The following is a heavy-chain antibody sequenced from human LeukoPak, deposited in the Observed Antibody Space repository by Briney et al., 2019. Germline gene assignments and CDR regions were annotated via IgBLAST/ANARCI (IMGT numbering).Heavy chain of an antibody. Sequence: SVKVSCKASGGTFSSYAISWVRQAPGQGLEWMGRIIPILGIANYAQKFQGRVTITAGKSTSTAYVELSSLRSEDTAVYYCANNLDFWSGKDIDYWGQGTLVTVSS. J-gene: IGHJ4*02. V-gene: IGHV1-69*04. CDR2: IIPILGIA. CDR1: GGTFSSYA. CDR3: ANNLDFWSGKDIDY. D-gene: IGHD3-3*01.